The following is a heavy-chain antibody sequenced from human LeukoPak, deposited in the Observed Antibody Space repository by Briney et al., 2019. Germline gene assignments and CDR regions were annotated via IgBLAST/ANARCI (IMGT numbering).Heavy chain of an antibody. D-gene: IGHD3-9*01. CDR2: IIPIFGTA. CDR1: GYTFTSYG. V-gene: IGHV1-69*06. Sequence: ASVKVSCKASGYTFTSYGISWVRQAPGQGLEWMGGIIPIFGTANYAQKFQGRVTITADKSTSTAYMELSSLRSEDTAVYYCARGILTGYYYYYYMDVWGKGTTVTVSS. J-gene: IGHJ6*03. CDR3: ARGILTGYYYYYYMDV.